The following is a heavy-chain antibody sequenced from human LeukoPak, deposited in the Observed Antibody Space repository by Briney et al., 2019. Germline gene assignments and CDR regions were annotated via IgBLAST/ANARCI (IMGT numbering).Heavy chain of an antibody. J-gene: IGHJ5*02. CDR2: INPNSGGT. CDR3: ARGSNDGDNWFDP. CDR1: GYTFTSYY. V-gene: IGHV1-2*02. D-gene: IGHD2-8*01. Sequence: ASVKVSCKASGYTFTSYYMHWVRQAPGQGLEWMGWINPNSGGTNYAQKFQGRVTMTRDTSISTAYMELSRLRSDDTAVYYCARGSNDGDNWFDPWGQGTLVAVSS.